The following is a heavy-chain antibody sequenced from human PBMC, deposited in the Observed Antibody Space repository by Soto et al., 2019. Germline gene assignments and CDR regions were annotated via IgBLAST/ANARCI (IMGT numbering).Heavy chain of an antibody. Sequence: GGSLRLSCAASGFTFSRYWMHWVRQAPGKGLEWVSRASPDGTSTSYADSVKGRFTVSRDNAKNSLYLQMNSLRAEDTAVYYCARDRGYDAHDYYYNAMDVWGQGTMVTVSS. V-gene: IGHV3-74*01. CDR3: ARDRGYDAHDYYYNAMDV. D-gene: IGHD2-15*01. J-gene: IGHJ6*02. CDR1: GFTFSRYW. CDR2: ASPDGTST.